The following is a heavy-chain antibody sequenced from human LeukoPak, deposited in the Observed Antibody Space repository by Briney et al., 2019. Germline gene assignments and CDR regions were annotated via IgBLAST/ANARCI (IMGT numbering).Heavy chain of an antibody. Sequence: ASVKVSCKASGGTFSSYAISWVRQAPGHGREWMGGIIPIFGTANYAQKFQGRVTITTDESTSTAYMELSSLRSEDTAVYYCALYYYGSGSYYNGFDYWGQGTLVTVSS. D-gene: IGHD3-10*01. J-gene: IGHJ4*02. CDR1: GGTFSSYA. CDR2: IIPIFGTA. V-gene: IGHV1-69*05. CDR3: ALYYYGSGSYYNGFDY.